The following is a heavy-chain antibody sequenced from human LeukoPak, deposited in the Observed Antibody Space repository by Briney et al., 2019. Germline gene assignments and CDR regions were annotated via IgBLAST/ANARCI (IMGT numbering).Heavy chain of an antibody. CDR1: GYSIGSGYY. D-gene: IGHD3-22*01. J-gene: IGHJ4*02. V-gene: IGHV4-38-2*01. CDR3: ARPSSGHYKVFDY. Sequence: SSETLSLTCAVSGYSIGSGYYWGWIRQPPGKGLEWIGSIYYSGTTYYNPSLKSRVTISVDTSKNQFSLKLSSVTAADTAIYYCARPSSGHYKVFDYWGQGTLVTVSS. CDR2: IYYSGTT.